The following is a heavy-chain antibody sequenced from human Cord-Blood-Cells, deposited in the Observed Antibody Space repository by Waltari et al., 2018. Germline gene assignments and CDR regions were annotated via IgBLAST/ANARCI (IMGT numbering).Heavy chain of an antibody. Sequence: QVQLVESGGGVVQPGRSLRLSCAASGFTFSSYAMHWVRQAPGKGLELVAVISYDGSNKYYADSVKGRFTISRDNSKNTLYLQMNSLRAEDTAVYYCARDRVAAAGTGGYFDLWGRGTLVTVSS. V-gene: IGHV3-30*04. CDR1: GFTFSSYA. J-gene: IGHJ2*01. CDR2: ISYDGSNK. CDR3: ARDRVAAAGTGGYFDL. D-gene: IGHD6-13*01.